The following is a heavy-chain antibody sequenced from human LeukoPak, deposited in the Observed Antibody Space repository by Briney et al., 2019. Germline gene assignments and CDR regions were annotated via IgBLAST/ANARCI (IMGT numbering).Heavy chain of an antibody. Sequence: SVKVSCKASGGTFSSYAISWVRQAPGQGLEWMGGIIPIFGTANYAQKFQGRVTITADESTSTAYMELSSLRSEDTAVYYCARVGVAATLRIYYYMDVWGKGTTVTVSS. CDR1: GGTFSSYA. V-gene: IGHV1-69*13. J-gene: IGHJ6*03. D-gene: IGHD2-15*01. CDR2: IIPIFGTA. CDR3: ARVGVAATLRIYYYMDV.